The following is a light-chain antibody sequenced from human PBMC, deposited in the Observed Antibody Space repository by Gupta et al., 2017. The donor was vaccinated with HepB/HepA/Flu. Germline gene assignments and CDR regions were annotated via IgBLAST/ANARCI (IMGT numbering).Light chain of an antibody. J-gene: IGKJ2*03. CDR3: QHSYSAYS. V-gene: IGKV1-39*01. CDR1: QSVATY. Sequence: DIQMTQSPSSLSASVGDSVTITCRASQSVATYLNWYQHKRGQAPKLLVHTSSILQSGVPSRFSGNGYKTEFTLTITSRQPEDSATYYFQHSYSAYSFGQGTKLEIK. CDR2: TSS.